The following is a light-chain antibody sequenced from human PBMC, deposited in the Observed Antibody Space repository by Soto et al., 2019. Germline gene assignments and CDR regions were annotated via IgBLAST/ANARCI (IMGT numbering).Light chain of an antibody. CDR3: QQHNSYPRT. Sequence: IQLTQSPSSLSASVGDRVTITCRASQGISSYLAWYQQKPGKAPKLLIYAASTLQSGVPSRFSGSGSGTEFTLTISSLQPEDFATYYCQQHNSYPRTFGQGTKLEIK. CDR2: AAS. J-gene: IGKJ2*01. CDR1: QGISSY. V-gene: IGKV1-9*01.